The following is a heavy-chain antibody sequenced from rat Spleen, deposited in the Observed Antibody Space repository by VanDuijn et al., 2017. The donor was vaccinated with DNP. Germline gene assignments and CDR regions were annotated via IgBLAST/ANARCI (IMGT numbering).Heavy chain of an antibody. Sequence: EVQLVESGGGLVQPGGSLKLSCAASGFTFSDYDMAWVRQAPTKGLEWVASISSDSSYIYYADTVKGRFTISRENAKNTLYLQMTSLRSEDTALYYCAREDYSGDYWFAYWGQGSLVTVSS. V-gene: IGHV5-34*01. CDR2: ISSDSSYI. CDR3: AREDYSGDYWFAY. CDR1: GFTFSDYD. D-gene: IGHD1-1*01. J-gene: IGHJ3*01.